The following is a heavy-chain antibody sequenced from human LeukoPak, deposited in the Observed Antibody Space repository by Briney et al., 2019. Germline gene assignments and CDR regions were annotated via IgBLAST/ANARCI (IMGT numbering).Heavy chain of an antibody. CDR3: ARDLDLRGDYVHWYFDL. V-gene: IGHV4-4*07. CDR1: GGSISSYY. D-gene: IGHD4-17*01. CDR2: IYTSGST. Sequence: PSETLSLTCTVSGGSISSYYWRWIRQPAGKGLEWIGRIYTSGSTNYNPSLKSRVTMSVDTSKNQFSLKLSSVTAADPAVYYCARDLDLRGDYVHWYFDLWGRGTLVTVSS. J-gene: IGHJ2*01.